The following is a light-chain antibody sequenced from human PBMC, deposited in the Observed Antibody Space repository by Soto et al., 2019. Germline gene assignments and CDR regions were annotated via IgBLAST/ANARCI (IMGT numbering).Light chain of an antibody. Sequence: EIVMTQSPATLSVSPGERATLSCRASQSVSSNLAWYHQKPGQPPRLLIYGASIRATGIPPRFSGSGSGTEFTLTISSLQSEDFAAYYCQQYNNWTRTFGQGTKVDIX. CDR1: QSVSSN. CDR2: GAS. J-gene: IGKJ1*01. CDR3: QQYNNWTRT. V-gene: IGKV3-15*01.